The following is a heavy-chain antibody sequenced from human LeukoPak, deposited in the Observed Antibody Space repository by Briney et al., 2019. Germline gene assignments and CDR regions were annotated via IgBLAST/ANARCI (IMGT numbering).Heavy chain of an antibody. CDR1: GFTFDDYG. CDR2: INWNGGST. CDR3: ARASSYLNWDDAFDI. J-gene: IGHJ3*02. Sequence: GGSQRLSCAASGFTFDDYGMSWVRQALGKGLEWVSGINWNGGSTGYADSVKGRFTISRDNAKNSLYLQMNSLRAEDTALYYCARASSYLNWDDAFDIWGQGTMVTVSS. V-gene: IGHV3-20*04. D-gene: IGHD1-26*01.